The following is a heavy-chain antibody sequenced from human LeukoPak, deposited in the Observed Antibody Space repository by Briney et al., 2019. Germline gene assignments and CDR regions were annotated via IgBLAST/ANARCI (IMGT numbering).Heavy chain of an antibody. CDR3: ARGIPGYSYGLSYAYYYYMDV. V-gene: IGHV4-34*01. J-gene: IGHJ6*03. CDR1: GGSFSGYY. Sequence: PSETLSLTCAVYGGSFSGYYWSWIRQPPGKGLEWIGEINHSGSTNYNPSLKSRVTISVDTSKNQFSLKLSSVTAADTAVYYCARGIPGYSYGLSYAYYYYMDVWGKGTTVTVSS. CDR2: INHSGST. D-gene: IGHD5-18*01.